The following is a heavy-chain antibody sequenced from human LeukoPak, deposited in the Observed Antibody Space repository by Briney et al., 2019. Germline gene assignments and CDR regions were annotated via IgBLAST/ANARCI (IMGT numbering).Heavy chain of an antibody. CDR3: AKSNGYGLVDI. J-gene: IGHJ3*02. V-gene: IGHV4-34*01. CDR2: ISHNEFT. CDR1: GGSFTTYY. D-gene: IGHD3-10*01. Sequence: PSETLSLTCAVYGGSFTTYYWSWIRQPPGKGLEWIGEISHNEFTNYNPSLKNRVTITIDTSRNQFSLKLNSVTAADTAVYYCAKSNGYGLVDIWGQGTMVTVSS.